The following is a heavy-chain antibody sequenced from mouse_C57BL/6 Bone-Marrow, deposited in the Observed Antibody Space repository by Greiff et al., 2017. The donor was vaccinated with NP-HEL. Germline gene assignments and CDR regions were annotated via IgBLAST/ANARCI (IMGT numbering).Heavy chain of an antibody. V-gene: IGHV1-26*01. D-gene: IGHD1-1*02. CDR2: INPNNGGT. J-gene: IGHJ2*01. CDR1: GYTFTDYY. Sequence: VQLQQSGPELVKPGASVKISCKASGYTFTDYYMNWVKQSHGKSLEWIGDINPNNGGTSYNQKFKGKATLTVDKSSSTAYMELRILTSEDSAVYYCARRWGGLYYFDYWGQGTTLTVSS. CDR3: ARRWGGLYYFDY.